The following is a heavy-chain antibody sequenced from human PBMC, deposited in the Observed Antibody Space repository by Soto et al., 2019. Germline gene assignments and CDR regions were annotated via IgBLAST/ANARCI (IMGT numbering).Heavy chain of an antibody. Sequence: QSLTCTVSGDSFSSYSWAWIRQPPGKGLEWIGYAYNSGSTTYNPSLKSRLTMSVDTSRNQISLNLRSVTAADTAIYYCTADYGSGSYRFDYWGQGTPVTVSS. CDR2: AYNSGST. D-gene: IGHD3-10*01. CDR3: TADYGSGSYRFDY. V-gene: IGHV4-59*01. J-gene: IGHJ4*02. CDR1: GDSFSSYS.